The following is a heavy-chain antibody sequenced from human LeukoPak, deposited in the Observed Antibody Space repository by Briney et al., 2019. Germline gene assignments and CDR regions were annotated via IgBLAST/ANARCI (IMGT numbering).Heavy chain of an antibody. D-gene: IGHD3-3*01. Sequence: GRSLRLSCAASGFTFSTYAMNWVRQAPGKGLEWVAVISYDGRQNYYADSVKGRFTISRDNSKNTLYLQMNSLRAEDTAVYYCANGGSGLDAFDIWGQGTMVTVSS. CDR3: ANGGSGLDAFDI. V-gene: IGHV3-30*04. J-gene: IGHJ3*02. CDR2: ISYDGRQN. CDR1: GFTFSTYA.